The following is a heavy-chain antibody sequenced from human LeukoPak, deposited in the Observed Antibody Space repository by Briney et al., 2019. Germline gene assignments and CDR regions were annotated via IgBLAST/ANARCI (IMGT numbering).Heavy chain of an antibody. CDR2: ISSSSSYI. CDR3: ARSPGSGSYYYYFDY. Sequence: GGSLRLSCAASGFTFSTYNMNWVRQPPGKGPEWVSSISSSSSYIYSADSVKGRFTISRDNAKNSLYLQMNSLRAEDTAVYYCARSPGSGSYYYYFDYWGQGTLVTVSS. CDR1: GFTFSTYN. V-gene: IGHV3-21*01. D-gene: IGHD3-10*01. J-gene: IGHJ4*02.